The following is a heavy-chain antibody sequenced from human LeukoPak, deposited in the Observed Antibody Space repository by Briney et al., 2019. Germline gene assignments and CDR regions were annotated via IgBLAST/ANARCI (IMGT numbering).Heavy chain of an antibody. CDR2: ISTSGDRT. J-gene: IGHJ4*02. V-gene: IGHV3-23*01. CDR3: ARSAVGTSCCTAVDY. Sequence: PGGSLRLSCAASGFTFSTYAMTWVRQAPGKGLEWVSGISTSGDRTYYAASVKGRFTISRDNSKNTLYLQMNSLRAEDTAEYYCARSAVGTSCCTAVDYWGQGTLVTVSS. CDR1: GFTFSTYA. D-gene: IGHD1-26*01.